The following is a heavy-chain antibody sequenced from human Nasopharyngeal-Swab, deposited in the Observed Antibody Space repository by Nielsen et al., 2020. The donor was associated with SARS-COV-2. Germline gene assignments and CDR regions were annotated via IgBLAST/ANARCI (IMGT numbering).Heavy chain of an antibody. CDR2: IYYSGST. Sequence: SETLSLTCTVSGGSISSSSYYWSWVRQPPGKGLEGIGYIYYSGSTYYNPSLKSRVTISVDTSKNQFSLKLSSVTAADTAVYYCARDRGYNWNYLRYWYFDLWGRGTLVTVSS. J-gene: IGHJ2*01. V-gene: IGHV4-30-4*01. CDR3: ARDRGYNWNYLRYWYFDL. CDR1: GGSISSSSYY. D-gene: IGHD1-7*01.